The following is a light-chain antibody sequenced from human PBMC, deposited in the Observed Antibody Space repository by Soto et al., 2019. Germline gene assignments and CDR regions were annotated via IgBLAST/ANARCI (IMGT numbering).Light chain of an antibody. CDR2: WAS. CDR3: QQYYGTAYT. CDR1: QSVLYSSNNKNY. Sequence: DIVMTQSPDSLAVSLGERATINCKSSQSVLYSSNNKNYLAWYQLKPGQPPKLLIYWASTRESGVPDRFSGSGSGTDFTLTISSLQAEDVAVYYCQQYYGTAYTFGQGTKLEIK. J-gene: IGKJ2*01. V-gene: IGKV4-1*01.